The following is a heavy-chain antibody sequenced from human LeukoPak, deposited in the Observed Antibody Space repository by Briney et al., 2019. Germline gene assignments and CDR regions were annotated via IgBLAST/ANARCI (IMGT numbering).Heavy chain of an antibody. Sequence: GGSLRLSCAASGFTFSSYSMNWVRQAPGKGLEWVSSISSSSSYIYYADSVKGRFTISRDNAKNSLYLQMNSLRAEDTAVYYCAREQPGRYGSGSYTDYWGQGTLVTVSS. CDR3: AREQPGRYGSGSYTDY. D-gene: IGHD3-10*01. CDR2: ISSSSSYI. CDR1: GFTFSSYS. V-gene: IGHV3-21*01. J-gene: IGHJ4*02.